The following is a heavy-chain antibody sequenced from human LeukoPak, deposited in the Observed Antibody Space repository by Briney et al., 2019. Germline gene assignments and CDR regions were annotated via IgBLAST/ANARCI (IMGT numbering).Heavy chain of an antibody. Sequence: SETLSLTCIVSGDSISSYYWSWVRQPPGKGLEYIASFYDSGRTNYNPSLESRVTISVDTSKHQLSLQLNSVTAADTAMYYCAGAKKWLSFDIWGQGTMVTVSS. CDR3: AGAKKWLSFDI. D-gene: IGHD3-22*01. CDR1: GDSISSYY. V-gene: IGHV4-59*08. J-gene: IGHJ3*02. CDR2: FYDSGRT.